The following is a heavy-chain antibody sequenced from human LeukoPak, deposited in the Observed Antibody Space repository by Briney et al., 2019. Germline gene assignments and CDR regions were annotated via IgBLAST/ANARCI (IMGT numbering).Heavy chain of an antibody. J-gene: IGHJ4*02. Sequence: GGSLRLSCAASGFTVITNDMTWVRQAPGKGLEWVSVLYSDGNTKYADSVQGRYTISRDNSKNPLYLEMNSLSPDDTAVYYCARGVEPLAANTLAYWGQGTLVTVSS. D-gene: IGHD1-14*01. V-gene: IGHV3-53*01. CDR1: GFTVITND. CDR2: LYSDGNT. CDR3: ARGVEPLAANTLAY.